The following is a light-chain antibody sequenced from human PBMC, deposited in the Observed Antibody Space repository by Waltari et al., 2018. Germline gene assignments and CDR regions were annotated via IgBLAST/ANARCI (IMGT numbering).Light chain of an antibody. V-gene: IGKV3-20*01. J-gene: IGKJ2*01. Sequence: EVVLTQSPGTLSLSPGERATLSCRASQSVSRSRIAWYLHRPGPAPRLLIYGASGRATGIPDRFSGSGSGTDFSLTISRVEPEDFAVYYCQQFGSSVMYTFGQGTKLEIK. CDR3: QQFGSSVMYT. CDR1: QSVSRSR. CDR2: GAS.